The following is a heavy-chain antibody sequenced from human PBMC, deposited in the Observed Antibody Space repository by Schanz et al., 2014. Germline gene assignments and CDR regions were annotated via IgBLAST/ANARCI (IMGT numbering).Heavy chain of an antibody. J-gene: IGHJ4*02. CDR1: GFTLTSHF. CDR2: INPIDGST. CDR3: ARDRDQWDGNYLDY. Sequence: QLVQSGAEVKKPGASVKVSCKASGFTLTSHFMHWLRQAPGQGLEWMGLINPIDGSTTYVWGFHGRLTMTRDTSTSTLQMELSSLRSEDTAVYYCARDRDQWDGNYLDYWGQGTLVTVSS. V-gene: IGHV1-46*01. D-gene: IGHD1-26*01.